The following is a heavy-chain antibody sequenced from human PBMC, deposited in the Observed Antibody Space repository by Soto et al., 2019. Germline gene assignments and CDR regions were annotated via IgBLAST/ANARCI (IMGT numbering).Heavy chain of an antibody. CDR3: ARDNSGPIMFEY. D-gene: IGHD6-19*01. CDR2: IKGDGSNI. CDR1: GFTFSDCW. Sequence: EVQLVESGGGLVQPGGSLRLSCAASGFTFSDCWMHWVRQAPGKGLVWVSQIKGDGSNIKYADSVKGRFTISRDNAKNTLYLQMNSLRAEDTAVYYCARDNSGPIMFEYWGQGNLVTVSS. J-gene: IGHJ4*02. V-gene: IGHV3-74*03.